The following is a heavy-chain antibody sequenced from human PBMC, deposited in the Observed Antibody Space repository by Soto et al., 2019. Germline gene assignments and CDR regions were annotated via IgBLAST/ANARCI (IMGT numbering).Heavy chain of an antibody. Sequence: SETLSLTCSVSGDSIYSDKYYWGWIRQPPGKGLEWIGSIYFRGNTYYNPSLQTRVTISLDKSKSQFSLKLNSVTAADSAVYFCARLEGLATISYYFDFWGQGALVTVSS. D-gene: IGHD3-9*01. CDR1: GDSIYSDKYY. V-gene: IGHV4-39*01. J-gene: IGHJ4*02. CDR2: IYFRGNT. CDR3: ARLEGLATISYYFDF.